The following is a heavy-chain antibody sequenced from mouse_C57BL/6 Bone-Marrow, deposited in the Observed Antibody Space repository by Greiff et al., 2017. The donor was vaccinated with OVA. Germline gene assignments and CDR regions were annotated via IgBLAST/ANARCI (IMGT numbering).Heavy chain of an antibody. CDR3: ARRRRYYFDY. Sequence: EVKVEESGGGLVKPGGSLKLSCAASGFTFSDYGMHWVRQAPEKGLEWVAYISSGSSTIYYADTVKGRFTISRDNAKNTLFLQMTSLRSEDTAMYYCARRRRYYFDYWGQGTTLTVSS. V-gene: IGHV5-17*01. J-gene: IGHJ2*01. CDR1: GFTFSDYG. CDR2: ISSGSSTI. D-gene: IGHD1-2*01.